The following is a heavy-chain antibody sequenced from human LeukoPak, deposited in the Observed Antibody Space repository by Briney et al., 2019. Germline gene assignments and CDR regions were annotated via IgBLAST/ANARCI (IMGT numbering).Heavy chain of an antibody. D-gene: IGHD4-23*01. Sequence: SETLSLTCTVSGGSISSYHWSWIRQAAGKGLEWIGRIHSSGNTNFNPSLKSRVTMSVDTSKNHLSLKLTSVTAADTAVYYCARQTTVITGPFDYWGLGTLVTVSS. CDR1: GGSISSYH. V-gene: IGHV4-4*07. CDR3: ARQTTVITGPFDY. CDR2: IHSSGNT. J-gene: IGHJ4*02.